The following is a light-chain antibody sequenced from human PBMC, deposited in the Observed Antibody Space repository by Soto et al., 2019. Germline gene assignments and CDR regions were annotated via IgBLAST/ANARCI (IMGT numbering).Light chain of an antibody. CDR1: QSISTS. V-gene: IGKV1-39*01. J-gene: IGKJ1*01. CDR2: TAS. Sequence: DIQMTQSPSSLSASVGDSVTINCRASQSISTSLNWYQQKPGKAPKLLIYTASNLQTGVPSRFTGSGSGTDFTLTISRLEPEDFAVYYCQQYGSSQTFGQGTKVDIK. CDR3: QQYGSSQT.